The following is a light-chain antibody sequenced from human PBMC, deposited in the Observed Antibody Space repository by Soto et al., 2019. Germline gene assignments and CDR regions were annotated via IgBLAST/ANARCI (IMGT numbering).Light chain of an antibody. Sequence: QSALTQPASVSGSPGQSIPISCTGTSSDVGGYNYVSWYQQHPGQVPKLTIYEVTNRPSGVSSRFSGSKSGNTASLTISGLQAEDEADYYCSSYTNRDTWVFGGGTKLTVL. CDR3: SSYTNRDTWV. J-gene: IGLJ3*02. CDR1: SSDVGGYNY. CDR2: EVT. V-gene: IGLV2-14*01.